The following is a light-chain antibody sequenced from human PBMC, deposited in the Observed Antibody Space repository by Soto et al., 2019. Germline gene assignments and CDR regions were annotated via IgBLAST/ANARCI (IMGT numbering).Light chain of an antibody. V-gene: IGKV1-8*01. J-gene: IGKJ1*01. CDR1: QGISSY. CDR2: AAS. CDR3: QQYYSYPRT. Sequence: ALRMTQSPSSFSASTGDRVTITCRASQGISSYLAWYQQKPGKAPKLLIYAASTLQSGVPSRFSGSGSGTDFTLTISCLHSEDFATYYCQQYYSYPRTFGQGTKVEIK.